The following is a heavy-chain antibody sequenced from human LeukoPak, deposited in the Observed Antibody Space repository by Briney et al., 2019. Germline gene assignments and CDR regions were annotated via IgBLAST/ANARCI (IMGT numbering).Heavy chain of an antibody. CDR2: ISSGSGTI. J-gene: IGHJ4*02. V-gene: IGHV3-48*01. D-gene: IGHD5-18*01. CDR1: GFIFSDYN. CDR3: ARDGGYSYESDF. Sequence: SGGSLRLSCAASGFIFSDYNMNWVRQAPGKGLEWVSYISSGSGTIYYADSVKGRFTISRDNAKNSLYLQMNSLRAEDTAVYYCARDGGYSYESDFWGRGTLVTVSS.